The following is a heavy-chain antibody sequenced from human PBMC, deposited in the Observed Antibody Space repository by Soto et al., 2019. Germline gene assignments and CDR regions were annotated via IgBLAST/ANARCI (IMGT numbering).Heavy chain of an antibody. CDR2: ISPYDDNT. J-gene: IGHJ6*02. CDR1: GYTFTSYG. V-gene: IGHV1-18*01. D-gene: IGHD3-22*01. Sequence: QVQLVQSGTEVKKPGASVKVSCKASGYTFTSYGISWVRQAPGQGLEWMGWISPYDDNTNYAQNRQGRVTMTTDTSTRTAYMELRSLSSDDTAVYYCARGGYYDSSGSRNYHYYGMDAWGQGTTVTVS. CDR3: ARGGYYDSSGSRNYHYYGMDA.